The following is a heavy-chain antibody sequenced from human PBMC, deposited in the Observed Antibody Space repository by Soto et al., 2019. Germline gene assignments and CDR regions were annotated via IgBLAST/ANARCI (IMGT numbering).Heavy chain of an antibody. D-gene: IGHD2-15*01. J-gene: IGHJ6*02. CDR3: ARGRRDIVVVVAAPIPNYYYYGMDV. CDR1: GGTFSSYA. V-gene: IGHV1-69*06. CDR2: IIPIFGTA. Sequence: ASVNVSCKASGGTFSSYAISWVRQAPGQGLEWMGGIIPIFGTANYAQKFQGRVTITADKSTSTAYMELSSLRSEDTAVYYCARGRRDIVVVVAAPIPNYYYYGMDVWGQGTTVTVSS.